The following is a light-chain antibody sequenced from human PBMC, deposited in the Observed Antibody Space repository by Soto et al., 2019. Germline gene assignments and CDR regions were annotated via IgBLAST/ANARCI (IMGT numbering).Light chain of an antibody. CDR3: QAWDSRHVV. CDR1: KLGNKF. J-gene: IGLJ2*01. Sequence: SYELTQPPSMSLSPGQTASITCSGEKLGNKFVCWYQPKPGQSPVVVIYQDSRRPSGIPERFSGSNSGNTATLTISATQAMDEADYYCQAWDSRHVVFGGGPKLTVL. V-gene: IGLV3-1*01. CDR2: QDS.